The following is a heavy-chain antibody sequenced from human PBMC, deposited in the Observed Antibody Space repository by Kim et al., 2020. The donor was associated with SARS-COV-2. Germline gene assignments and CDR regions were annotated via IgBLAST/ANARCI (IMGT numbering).Heavy chain of an antibody. CDR2: T. J-gene: IGHJ4*02. CDR3: ARGGIAAPLDY. V-gene: IGHV4-34*01. Sequence: TNYIPSLKRRVTISVDTSKNQFSLKLSSVTAADTAVYYCARGGIAAPLDYWGQGTLVTVSS. D-gene: IGHD6-6*01.